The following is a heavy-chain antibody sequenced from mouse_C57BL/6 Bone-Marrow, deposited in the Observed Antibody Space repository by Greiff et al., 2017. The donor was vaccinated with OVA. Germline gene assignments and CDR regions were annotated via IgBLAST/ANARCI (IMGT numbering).Heavy chain of an antibody. CDR3: ARGVRDYGKTYFDY. CDR2: IHPNSGST. V-gene: IGHV1-64*01. Sequence: QVQLKQPGAELVKPGASVKLSCKASGYTFTSYWMHWVKQRPGQGLEWIGMIHPNSGSTNYNEKFKSKATLTVDKSSSTAYMQLSSLTSEDSAVYYCARGVRDYGKTYFDYWGQGTTLTVSS. CDR1: GYTFTSYW. D-gene: IGHD2-4*01. J-gene: IGHJ2*01.